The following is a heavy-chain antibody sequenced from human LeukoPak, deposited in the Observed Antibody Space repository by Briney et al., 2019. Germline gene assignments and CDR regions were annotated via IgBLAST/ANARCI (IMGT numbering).Heavy chain of an antibody. CDR2: IYHSGST. D-gene: IGHD6-19*01. CDR3: AYSSGHY. Sequence: SETLSLTCTVSGGSISSSSYYWGWIRQPPGKGLEWIRSIYHSGSTYYNPSLKSRVTISVDTSKNQFSLKLSSVTAADTAVYYCAYSSGHYWGQGTLVTVPS. V-gene: IGHV4-39*07. CDR1: GGSISSSSYY. J-gene: IGHJ4*02.